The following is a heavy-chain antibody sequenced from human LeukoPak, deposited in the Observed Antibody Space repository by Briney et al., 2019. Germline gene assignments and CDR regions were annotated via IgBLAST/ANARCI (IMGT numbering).Heavy chain of an antibody. Sequence: SVKVSCKASGGTFSSYAISWVRQAPGQGLEWMGGIIPIFGTANYAQKFQGRVTITADKSTSTAYMELSSLRSEDTAVYYCARGGASGYYAYAFDIWGQGTMVTVSS. CDR1: GGTFSSYA. D-gene: IGHD3-22*01. J-gene: IGHJ3*02. CDR3: ARGGASGYYAYAFDI. V-gene: IGHV1-69*06. CDR2: IIPIFGTA.